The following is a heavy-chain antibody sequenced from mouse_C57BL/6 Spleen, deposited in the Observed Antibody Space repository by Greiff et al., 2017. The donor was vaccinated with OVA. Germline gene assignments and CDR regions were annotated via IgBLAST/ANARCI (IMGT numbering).Heavy chain of an antibody. Sequence: QVQLQQSGAELVRPGTSVKLSCKASGYTFTSYWMHWVKQRPGQGLEWIGVIDPSDSYTNYNQKFKGKATLTVDTSSSTAYMQLSSLTSEDSAVYYCAREGPYAMDYWGQGTSVTVSS. CDR2: IDPSDSYT. V-gene: IGHV1-59*01. CDR3: AREGPYAMDY. CDR1: GYTFTSYW. J-gene: IGHJ4*01.